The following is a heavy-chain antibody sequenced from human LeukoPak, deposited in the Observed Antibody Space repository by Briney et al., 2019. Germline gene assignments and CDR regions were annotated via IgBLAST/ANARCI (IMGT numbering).Heavy chain of an antibody. CDR2: IKSKTDGGTT. Sequence: GGSLRLSCAASGFTFSNARMSWVRQAPGKGLEWVGRIKSKTDGGTTDYAAPVKGRFTISRDDSKNTLYLQMNSLKTEDTAVYYCTTDRAVGYFDYWGQGTLVTVSS. V-gene: IGHV3-15*01. CDR3: TTDRAVGYFDY. J-gene: IGHJ4*02. D-gene: IGHD6-19*01. CDR1: GFTFSNAR.